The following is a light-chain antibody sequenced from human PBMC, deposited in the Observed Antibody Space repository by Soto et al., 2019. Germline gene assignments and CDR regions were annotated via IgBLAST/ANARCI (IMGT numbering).Light chain of an antibody. V-gene: IGLV2-23*02. CDR3: CSYAGSSTSWV. J-gene: IGLJ3*02. Sequence: QSALTQPASVSGSPGQSLTISCTGTSSDLGSYNLVSRYQQHPGKAPKLMIYEVNKRPSGVSNRFSASKSGNTASLTISGLQAEDEADYYCCSYAGSSTSWVFGGGTQLTVL. CDR1: SSDLGSYNL. CDR2: EVN.